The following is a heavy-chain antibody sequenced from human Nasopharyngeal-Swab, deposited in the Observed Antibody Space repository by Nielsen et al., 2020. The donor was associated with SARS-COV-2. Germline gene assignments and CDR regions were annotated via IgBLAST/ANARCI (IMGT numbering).Heavy chain of an antibody. CDR3: ARRGGRPSPRNCSGGSCYFY. Sequence: SETLSLTCAVYGGSFSGYYWSWIRQPPGKGLDWIGEINHSGSTNYNPPLKSRVTISVDTSKNQFSLKLSSVTAADTAVYYCARRGGRPSPRNCSGGSCYFYWGQGTLVTVSS. D-gene: IGHD2-15*01. V-gene: IGHV4-34*01. J-gene: IGHJ4*02. CDR1: GGSFSGYY. CDR2: INHSGST.